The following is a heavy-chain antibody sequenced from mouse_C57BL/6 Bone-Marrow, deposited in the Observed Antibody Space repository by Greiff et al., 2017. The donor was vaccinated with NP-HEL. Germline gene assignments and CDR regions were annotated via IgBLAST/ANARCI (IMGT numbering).Heavy chain of an antibody. J-gene: IGHJ1*03. Sequence: QVHVKQPGTELEKPGASVKLSCKASGYTFTSYWMHWVKQRPGQGLEWIGNINPSNGGTNYNEKFKSKATLTVDKSSSTAYMQLSSLTSEDSAVYYCARSAYYYGSSPWYFDVWGTGTTVTVSS. V-gene: IGHV1-53*01. CDR3: ARSAYYYGSSPWYFDV. CDR2: INPSNGGT. CDR1: GYTFTSYW. D-gene: IGHD1-1*01.